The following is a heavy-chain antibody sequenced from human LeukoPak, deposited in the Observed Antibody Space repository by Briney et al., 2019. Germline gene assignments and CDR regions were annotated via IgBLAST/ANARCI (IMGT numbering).Heavy chain of an antibody. D-gene: IGHD3-22*01. CDR1: GGSISSNY. Sequence: SETLSLTCTVSGGSISSNYWSWIRQPPGKRLEWIGYIYSSGTTNYNPSLKSRVTISMDTSKNQFSLHLYSVTAADTGIYYCARTKSDYYSGFYYYMDVWGKGTTVTVSS. J-gene: IGHJ6*03. V-gene: IGHV4-4*09. CDR3: ARTKSDYYSGFYYYMDV. CDR2: IYSSGTT.